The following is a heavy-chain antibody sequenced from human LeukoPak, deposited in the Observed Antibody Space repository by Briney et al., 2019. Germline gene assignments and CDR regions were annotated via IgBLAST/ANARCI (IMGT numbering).Heavy chain of an antibody. CDR2: IIPIFGTA. CDR3: ARSADCSSTSCYRGYWFDP. CDR1: GGTFSSYA. Sequence: ASVKVSCKASGGTFSSYAIGWVRQAPGQGLEWMGGIIPIFGTANYAQKFQGRVTITTDESTSTAYMELSSLRSEDTAVYYCARSADCSSTSCYRGYWFDPWGQGTLVTVSS. V-gene: IGHV1-69*05. J-gene: IGHJ5*02. D-gene: IGHD2-2*01.